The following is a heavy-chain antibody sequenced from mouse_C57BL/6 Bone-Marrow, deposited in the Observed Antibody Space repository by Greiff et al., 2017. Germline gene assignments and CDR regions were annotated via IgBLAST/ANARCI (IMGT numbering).Heavy chain of an antibody. J-gene: IGHJ2*01. CDR3: ARRGNAFDY. CDR2: IHPNSGST. CDR1: GYTFTSYW. V-gene: IGHV1-64*01. Sequence: QVQLQQPGAELVKPGASVKLSCKASGYTFTSYWMHWVKQRPGQGLEWIGMIHPNSGSTNYNEKFKSNATLTVDKSSSTAYMQLSSLTSEDSAVYYCARRGNAFDYWGQGTTLTVSS. D-gene: IGHD6-1*01.